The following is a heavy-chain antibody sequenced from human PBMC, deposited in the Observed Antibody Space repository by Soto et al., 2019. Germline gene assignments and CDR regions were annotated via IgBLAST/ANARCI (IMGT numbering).Heavy chain of an antibody. CDR2: IYYSGST. Sequence: TLSLNFTVSGGSISSGGYYWSWIRQHPGKGLEWIGYIYYSGSTYYNPSLKSRVTISVDTSKNQFSLKLSSVTAADTAVYYCARQGAYCSGGSRWLGNYYYYGMDVWGQGTTVTAP. J-gene: IGHJ6*02. D-gene: IGHD2-15*01. CDR1: GGSISSGGYY. CDR3: ARQGAYCSGGSRWLGNYYYYGMDV. V-gene: IGHV4-31*03.